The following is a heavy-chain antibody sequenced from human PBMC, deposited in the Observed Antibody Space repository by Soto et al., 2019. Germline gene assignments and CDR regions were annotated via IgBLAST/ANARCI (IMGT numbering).Heavy chain of an antibody. CDR2: IYYSGST. D-gene: IGHD5-18*01. V-gene: IGHV4-59*01. CDR3: ARDGYNYGPPHY. J-gene: IGHJ4*02. Sequence: SETLSLTCTVXGGSISTYYWSWIRQPPGKGLEWIGYIYYSGSTNYNPSLKSRVTISVDTSKNQFSLKLSSVTAADTAVYYCARDGYNYGPPHYRGQATLVTVSS. CDR1: GGSISTYY.